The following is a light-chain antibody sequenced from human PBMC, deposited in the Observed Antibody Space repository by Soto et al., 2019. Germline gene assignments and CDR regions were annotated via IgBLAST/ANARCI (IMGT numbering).Light chain of an antibody. CDR1: QNINRN. Sequence: DIVMTQSPATLSVFPGERATLSCRASQNINRNLAWYQQKLGQAPRLLIHGASTRATGIPARFSGSGSGTDFTLAISSLGPEDFAVYYCQQYGSSPLITFGQGTRLEIK. CDR3: QQYGSSPLIT. J-gene: IGKJ5*01. CDR2: GAS. V-gene: IGKV3-15*01.